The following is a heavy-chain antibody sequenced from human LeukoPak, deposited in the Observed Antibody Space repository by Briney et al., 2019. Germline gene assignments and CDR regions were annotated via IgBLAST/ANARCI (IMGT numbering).Heavy chain of an antibody. CDR3: ARLVVPAAIHGDWFDP. CDR2: IYPGDSDT. D-gene: IGHD2-2*02. Sequence: GEALKISCKGSGYSFTSYWIGWVRPMPGKGLEWMGIIYPGDSDTRYSPSFQGQVTISADKSISTAYLQWSSLKASDTAMYYCARLVVPAAIHGDWFDPWGQGTRVTVSS. J-gene: IGHJ5*02. V-gene: IGHV5-51*01. CDR1: GYSFTSYW.